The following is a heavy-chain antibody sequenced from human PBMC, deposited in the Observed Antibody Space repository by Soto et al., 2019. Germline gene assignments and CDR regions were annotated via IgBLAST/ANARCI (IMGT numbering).Heavy chain of an antibody. D-gene: IGHD6-19*01. CDR3: ARDKSPYSSGWHNRHFDY. V-gene: IGHV3-30-3*01. CDR2: MSYDGSNK. CDR1: GFTFSSYA. J-gene: IGHJ4*02. Sequence: QVQLVESGGGVVQPGRSLRLSCAASGFTFSSYAMHWVRQAPGKGLEWVAVMSYDGSNKYYADSVKGRFTISRDNSKNTLDLQMNRLRAEDTAVYYCARDKSPYSSGWHNRHFDYWGQGTLVTVSS.